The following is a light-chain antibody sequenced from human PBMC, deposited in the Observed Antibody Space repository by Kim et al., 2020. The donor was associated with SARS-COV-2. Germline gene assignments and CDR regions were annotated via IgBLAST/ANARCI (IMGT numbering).Light chain of an antibody. CDR3: NSRDSSGNHHWV. CDR2: GKN. V-gene: IGLV3-19*01. CDR1: SLRSYD. J-gene: IGLJ3*02. Sequence: LGQTVRITCQGDSLRSYDASWYQQKPGQAPVLVIYGKNNRPSGIPDRFSGSSSGNTASLTITGAQAEDEADYYCNSRDSSGNHHWVFGGGTQLTVL.